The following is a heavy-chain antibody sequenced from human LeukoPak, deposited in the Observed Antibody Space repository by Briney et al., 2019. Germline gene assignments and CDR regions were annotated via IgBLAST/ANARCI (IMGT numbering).Heavy chain of an antibody. CDR3: ARERDSGGVYDYGGPMVAFDI. V-gene: IGHV3-30*04. J-gene: IGHJ3*02. Sequence: GRSLRLSCAASGFTLSRYAMHWVRQAPDKGLEWAAVISYDGRNKYYADSVKGRFTISGDNSKNTLYLQMNSLRAEDTAVYYCARERDSGGVYDYGGPMVAFDIWGQGTMVTVSS. CDR2: ISYDGRNK. D-gene: IGHD4-23*01. CDR1: GFTLSRYA.